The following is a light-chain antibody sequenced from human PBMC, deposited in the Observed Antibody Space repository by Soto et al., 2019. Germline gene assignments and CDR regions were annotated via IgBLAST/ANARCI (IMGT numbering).Light chain of an antibody. V-gene: IGKV1-6*01. CDR3: LQDYNYPFT. CDR2: GAS. Sequence: ALQMTQSPSSLSASVGDRVTITCRASQDIRKDLGWYQQKPGKAPKILIYGASTLQSGVPSRFSGSGSGTDFTLTISSLQPEDFAAYYCLQDYNYPFTFGQGTKLDIK. CDR1: QDIRKD. J-gene: IGKJ2*01.